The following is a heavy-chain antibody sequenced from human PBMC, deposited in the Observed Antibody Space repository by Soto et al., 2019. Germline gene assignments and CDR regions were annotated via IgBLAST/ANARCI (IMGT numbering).Heavy chain of an antibody. J-gene: IGHJ6*02. D-gene: IGHD6-13*01. Sequence: ASVKVSCKASGGTFSSYAISWVRQAPGQGLEWMGGIIPIFGTANYAQKFQGRVTITADESTSTAYMELSSLRSEDTAVYYCARGLAAAAGNYYYYYYGMDVWGQGTTVTVSS. CDR2: IIPIFGTA. V-gene: IGHV1-69*13. CDR3: ARGLAAAAGNYYYYYYGMDV. CDR1: GGTFSSYA.